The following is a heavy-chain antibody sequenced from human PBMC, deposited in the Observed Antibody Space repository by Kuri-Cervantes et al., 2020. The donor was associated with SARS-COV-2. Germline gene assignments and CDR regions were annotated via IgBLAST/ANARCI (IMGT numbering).Heavy chain of an antibody. CDR1: GFTFSNYV. CDR2: IWYDGENE. V-gene: IGHV3-33*08. D-gene: IGHD3-16*01. CDR3: ARGAANYYYMDV. J-gene: IGHJ6*03. Sequence: GESLKISCVASGFTFSNYVIHWVRQAPGKGLEWVAVIWYDGENEYYAGSVKGRFTISRDNSKNTVSLHMNSPRAEDTAMYYCARGAANYYYMDVWGKGTTVTVSS.